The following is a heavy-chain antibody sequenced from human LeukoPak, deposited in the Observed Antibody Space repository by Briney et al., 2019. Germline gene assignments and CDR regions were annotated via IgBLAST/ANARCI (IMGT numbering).Heavy chain of an antibody. V-gene: IGHV4-34*01. CDR2: INRDGST. D-gene: IGHD6-19*01. J-gene: IGHJ4*02. CDR3: ARGGWSLDY. CDR1: GGPFNDYY. Sequence: SETLSLTCAVEGGPFNDYYWSWIRQSPGKGLEWIGEINRDGSTNYNPSLESRVTISVDTSKNQFSLKLTSVTAADTAVYYCARGGWSLDYWGQGTLVTVSS.